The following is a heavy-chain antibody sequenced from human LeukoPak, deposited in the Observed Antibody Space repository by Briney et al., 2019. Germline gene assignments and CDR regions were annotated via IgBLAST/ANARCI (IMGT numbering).Heavy chain of an antibody. CDR2: INDSGRT. CDR3: ARRWNYGRNYYIDV. Sequence: SETLSLTCAVYGGSFSNYYWSWIRLPPGKGLEWIGEINDSGRTNYNPSLMSRVTVSVDTSKNQFSLRLTSVTATDTAVYYCARRWNYGRNYYIDVWGNGATVSVSS. V-gene: IGHV4-34*01. J-gene: IGHJ6*03. D-gene: IGHD1-7*01. CDR1: GGSFSNYY.